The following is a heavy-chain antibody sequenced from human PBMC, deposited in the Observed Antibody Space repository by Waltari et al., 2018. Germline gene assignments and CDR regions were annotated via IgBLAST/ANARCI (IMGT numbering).Heavy chain of an antibody. CDR2: IYYSGST. CDR3: ARPSGSYTNPLSY. CDR1: GGSISSSSYY. Sequence: QLQLQESGPGLVKPSETLSLTCTVSGGSISSSSYYWGWIRQPPGKGLEWIGSIYYSGSTYYNPSLKSRVTISVDTSKNQFSLKLSSVTAADTAVYYCARPSGSYTNPLSYWGQGTLVTVSS. J-gene: IGHJ4*02. V-gene: IGHV4-39*07. D-gene: IGHD3-10*01.